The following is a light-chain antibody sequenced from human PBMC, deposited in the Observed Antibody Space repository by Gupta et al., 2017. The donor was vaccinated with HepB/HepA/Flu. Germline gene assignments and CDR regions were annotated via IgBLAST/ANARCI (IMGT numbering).Light chain of an antibody. CDR2: WAS. CDR3: QQEDSSPYT. V-gene: IGKV4-1*01. Sequence: DIVVTQSPDSLPVSLGERATINCKSSQSGFYSSTNKNYLAWYQQKPGQPPTLLIYWASSRESGVPDRFSGSGSGTDFTLTINSLQAEDVAVYYCQQEDSSPYTFGQGTKVDIK. J-gene: IGKJ2*01. CDR1: QSGFYSSTNKNY.